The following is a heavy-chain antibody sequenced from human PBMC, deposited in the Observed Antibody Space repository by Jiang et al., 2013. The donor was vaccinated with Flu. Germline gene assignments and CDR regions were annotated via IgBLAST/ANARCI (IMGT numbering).Heavy chain of an antibody. CDR2: IIPILGIA. D-gene: IGHD1-26*01. CDR3: ARVLDRYSGSYSPRGFDY. Sequence: AEVKKPGSSVKVSCKASGGTFSSYTISWVRQAPGQGLEWMGRIIPILGIANYAQKFQGRVTITADKSTSTAYMELSSLRSEDTAVYYCARVLDRYSGSYSPRGFDYWGQGTLVTVSS. CDR1: GGTFSSYT. J-gene: IGHJ4*02. V-gene: IGHV1-69*02.